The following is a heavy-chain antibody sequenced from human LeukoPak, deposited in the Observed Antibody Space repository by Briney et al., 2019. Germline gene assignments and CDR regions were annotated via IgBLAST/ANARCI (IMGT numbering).Heavy chain of an antibody. J-gene: IGHJ4*02. D-gene: IGHD2-2*01. CDR2: ISGSGGST. Sequence: PGGSLRLSGAASGFTFSSYAMSWVRQAPGKGLEWVSGISGSGGSTYNAASVKGRFTISRDNSKNTLYLQMNSLRAEDTAVYYCAKEFMLRTVCSSTSCYDIGAFDYWGQGTLVTVSS. CDR1: GFTFSSYA. V-gene: IGHV3-23*01. CDR3: AKEFMLRTVCSSTSCYDIGAFDY.